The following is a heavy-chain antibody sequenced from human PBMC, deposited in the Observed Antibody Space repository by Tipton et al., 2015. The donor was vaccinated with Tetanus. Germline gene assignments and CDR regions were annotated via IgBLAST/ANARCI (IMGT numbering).Heavy chain of an antibody. Sequence: TLSLTCTVSGGSISSYYWSWIRQPPGKGLEWIGYIYYSGSTNYNPSLKSRVTISVDTSKNQFSLKLSSVTAADTAVYYCARGYDLWSGSTTHYHYYYGMDVWGQGTTVTVSS. D-gene: IGHD3-3*01. J-gene: IGHJ6*02. CDR2: IYYSGST. CDR3: ARGYDLWSGSTTHYHYYYGMDV. CDR1: GGSISSYY. V-gene: IGHV4-59*01.